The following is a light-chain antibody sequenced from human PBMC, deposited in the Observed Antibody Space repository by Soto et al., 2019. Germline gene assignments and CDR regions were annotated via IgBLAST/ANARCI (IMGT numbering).Light chain of an antibody. Sequence: DIQMTQSPSTLSASVGDRVTITCRASQSINTWLAWYQQKPGKAPKLLIYKASNLESGVPSRFSGSGSGTEFTLTIRSLQPEDFATYYCQHHNSYVVTFGQGTKLEMK. CDR3: QHHNSYVVT. CDR1: QSINTW. CDR2: KAS. V-gene: IGKV1-5*03. J-gene: IGKJ2*01.